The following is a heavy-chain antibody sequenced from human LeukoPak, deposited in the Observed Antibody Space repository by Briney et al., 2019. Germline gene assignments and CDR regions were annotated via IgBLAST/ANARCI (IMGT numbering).Heavy chain of an antibody. CDR1: GFTFSSYS. CDR3: ARGRREAYYDILTGGNWFDP. D-gene: IGHD3-9*01. V-gene: IGHV3-21*01. Sequence: GGSLRLSCAASGFTFSSYSMNWVRQAPGKGLEWVSSISSSSSYIYYADSVKGRSTISRDNAKNSLYLQMNSLRAEDTAVYYCARGRREAYYDILTGGNWFDPWGQGTLATVSS. CDR2: ISSSSSYI. J-gene: IGHJ5*02.